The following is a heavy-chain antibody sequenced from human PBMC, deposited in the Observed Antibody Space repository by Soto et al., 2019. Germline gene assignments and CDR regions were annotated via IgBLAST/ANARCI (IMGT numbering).Heavy chain of an antibody. CDR3: AKIQYYYDSSGYLPPSGMDV. CDR1: GFTFSSYA. V-gene: IGHV3-23*01. Sequence: GGSLRLSCAASGFTFSSYAMSWVRQAPGKGLEWVSAISGSGGSTYYADSVKGRFTISRDNSKNTLYLQMNSLRAEDTAVYYCAKIQYYYDSSGYLPPSGMDVWGQGTTVTVS. D-gene: IGHD3-22*01. J-gene: IGHJ6*02. CDR2: ISGSGGST.